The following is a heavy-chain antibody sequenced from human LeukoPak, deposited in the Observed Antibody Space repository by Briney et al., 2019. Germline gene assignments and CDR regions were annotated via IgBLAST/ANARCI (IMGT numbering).Heavy chain of an antibody. V-gene: IGHV3-48*01. J-gene: IGHJ4*02. Sequence: GGSLRLSCAASGFTFSSYGMHWVRQAPGKGLEWVSYISSSSSTIYYADSVKGRFTISRDNAKNTLYLQMNSLRAEDTAVYYCAKGDYPAAGHIFDYWGQGTLVTVSS. CDR2: ISSSSSTI. CDR1: GFTFSSYG. D-gene: IGHD6-13*01. CDR3: AKGDYPAAGHIFDY.